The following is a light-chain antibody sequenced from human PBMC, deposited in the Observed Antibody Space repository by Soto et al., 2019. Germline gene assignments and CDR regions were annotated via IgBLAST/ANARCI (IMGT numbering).Light chain of an antibody. J-gene: IGKJ1*01. CDR1: QSVSSN. V-gene: IGKV3-15*01. CDR3: QQDNNWPPGT. CDR2: GAS. Sequence: EIVMTRSPATLSVSPGERATLSCRASQSVSSNLAWYQQKPGQAPRLLIYGASTRATGIPARFRGSGSETEFTLTISSLQSEDFAVYYCQQDNNWPPGTFGQGTKVEIK.